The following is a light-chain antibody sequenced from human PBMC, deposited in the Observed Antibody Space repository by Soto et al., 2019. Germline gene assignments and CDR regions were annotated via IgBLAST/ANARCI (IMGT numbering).Light chain of an antibody. J-gene: IGLJ3*02. CDR1: SSNIGGNS. V-gene: IGLV1-51*01. CDR3: QSYDNGLKL. CDR2: DDN. Sequence: QAVVTQPPSVSAAPGQKVTISCSGSSSNIGGNSVSWYQQLPGTAPKLLIYDDNKRPSGIPDRFSGSKSGTSATLGITGFQTEDKGEYYCQSYDNGLKLFGGGTQLTVL.